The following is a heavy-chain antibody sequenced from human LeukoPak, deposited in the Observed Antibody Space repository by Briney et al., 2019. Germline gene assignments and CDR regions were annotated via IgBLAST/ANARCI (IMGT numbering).Heavy chain of an antibody. CDR2: IYYSGST. CDR1: GGSISSYY. J-gene: IGHJ4*02. D-gene: IGHD3-22*01. V-gene: IGHV4-59*08. Sequence: PSETLSLTCTVSGGSISSYYWSWIRQPPGKGLEWIGYIYYSGSTYYNPSLKSRVTISVDTSKNQFSLKLSSVTAADTSLYYCARHLRTSTYDHWGQGTLVTVSS. CDR3: ARHLRTSTYDH.